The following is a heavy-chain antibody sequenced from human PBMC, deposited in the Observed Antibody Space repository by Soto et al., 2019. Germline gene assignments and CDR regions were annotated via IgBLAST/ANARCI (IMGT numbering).Heavy chain of an antibody. CDR1: GFSVKGYW. CDR2: FGGDEDYT. V-gene: IGHV3-74*01. J-gene: IGHJ6*02. Sequence: WGSLRLSCGASGFSVKGYWMHWVRQAPGKGLVWLSRFGGDEDYTDYADSVRGRFTISRDIAKNTIYLQMNSLRAEDTAVYYCGDGKDLGVVRDGWGAWGQGATGTVCS. CDR3: GDGKDLGVVRDGWGA. D-gene: IGHD3-3*01.